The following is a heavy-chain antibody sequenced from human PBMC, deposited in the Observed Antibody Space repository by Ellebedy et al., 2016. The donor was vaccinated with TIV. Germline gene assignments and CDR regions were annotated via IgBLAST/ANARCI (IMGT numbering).Heavy chain of an antibody. Sequence: GESLKIPCAASGFTFSSYWMHLVRQAPGKGLVWVSRINSDGSSTSYADSVKGRITISRDNAKNTLYLQMNSLRAEDTAVYYCARGGVETPLLPQYWGQGTLVTVSS. J-gene: IGHJ4*02. D-gene: IGHD5-24*01. CDR1: GFTFSSYW. CDR2: INSDGSST. CDR3: ARGGVETPLLPQY. V-gene: IGHV3-74*01.